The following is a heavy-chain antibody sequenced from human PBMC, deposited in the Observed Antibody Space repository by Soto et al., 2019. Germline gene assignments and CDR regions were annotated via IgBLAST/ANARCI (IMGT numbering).Heavy chain of an antibody. CDR3: ARVPENYDFWSGQEYYMDV. V-gene: IGHV3-11*01. D-gene: IGHD3-3*01. CDR1: GFTFSDYY. J-gene: IGHJ6*03. CDR2: ISSSGSTI. Sequence: GGSLRLSCAASGFTFSDYYMSWIRQAPGKGLEWVSYISSSGSTIYYADSVKGRFTISRDNAKNSLYLQMNSLRAEDTAVYYCARVPENYDFWSGQEYYMDVWGKGTTVTVSS.